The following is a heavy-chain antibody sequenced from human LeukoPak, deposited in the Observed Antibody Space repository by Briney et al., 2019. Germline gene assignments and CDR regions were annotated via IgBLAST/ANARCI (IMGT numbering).Heavy chain of an antibody. J-gene: IGHJ4*02. CDR3: ARQTGSGLFILP. D-gene: IGHD3/OR15-3a*01. V-gene: IGHV4-39*01. Sequence: NPSETLSLTCTVSGGSISSSSYYWGWIRQPPGKGLEWIGSIYYSGSTYYNPSLKSRVTISVGTSKNQFSLRLTSVTAADTAVYFCARQTGSGLFILPGGQGTLVTVSS. CDR1: GGSISSSSYY. CDR2: IYYSGST.